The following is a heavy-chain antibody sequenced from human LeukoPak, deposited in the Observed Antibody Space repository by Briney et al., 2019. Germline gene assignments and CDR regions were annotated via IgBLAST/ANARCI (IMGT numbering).Heavy chain of an antibody. V-gene: IGHV3-11*01. J-gene: IGHJ4*02. CDR1: GFTLSDYY. CDR3: ARDSGWWRFDF. D-gene: IGHD6-13*01. CDR2: ISSSGSTI. Sequence: PGGSLRLSCAASGFTLSDYYMSWIRQAPGKGLEWISYISSSGSTIFYADSVKGRFTISRDNAKNSLYLQMNSLRAEDTAVYYCARDSGWWRFDFWGQGTLVTVSS.